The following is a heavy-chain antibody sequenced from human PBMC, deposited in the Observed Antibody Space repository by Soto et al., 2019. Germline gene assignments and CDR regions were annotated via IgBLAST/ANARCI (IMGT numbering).Heavy chain of an antibody. D-gene: IGHD5-12*01. Sequence: QVQLQESGPGLVKPSETLSLTCSVSGGSISSGSYYWTWIRQPPGKGLEWIGYIYSSGGTRYNPALKSRVTISVDTSKNQFSLKLSSVTAADTAVYYCARDGDGYDHWGKGTLFTVSS. CDR1: GGSISSGSYY. V-gene: IGHV4-61*01. CDR3: ARDGDGYDH. CDR2: IYSSGGT. J-gene: IGHJ1*01.